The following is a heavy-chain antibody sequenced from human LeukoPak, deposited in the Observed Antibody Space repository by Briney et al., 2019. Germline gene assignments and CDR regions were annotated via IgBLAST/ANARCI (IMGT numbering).Heavy chain of an antibody. V-gene: IGHV3-23*01. D-gene: IGHD3-10*01. CDR3: ARGHGTGSWLVDV. Sequence: GGSLRLSCTASGFTFSSHAMNWVRQVPGKGLEWVSGGSSIDGNTFYADSVKGRFTTYRDNSKNTLNLQMNSLRAEETDVSHCARGHGTGSWLVDVWGKGTTVTVSS. CDR1: GFTFSSHA. J-gene: IGHJ6*04. CDR2: GSSIDGNT.